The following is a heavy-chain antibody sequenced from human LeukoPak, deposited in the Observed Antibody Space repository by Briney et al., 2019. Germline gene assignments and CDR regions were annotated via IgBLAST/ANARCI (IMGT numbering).Heavy chain of an antibody. CDR2: TFYRSKWYN. CDR3: ARDGWPAFDF. V-gene: IGHV6-1*01. CDR1: GDSVSSYTAA. D-gene: IGHD2-15*01. J-gene: IGHJ4*02. Sequence: SQTLSLTCAISGDSVSSYTAAWNWIRRSPSRGLEWLGRTFYRSKWYNDYGESVKSRITIDPDTSKNQFSLQLNSVTPEDTAVYYCARDGWPAFDFWGQGTLVTVSS.